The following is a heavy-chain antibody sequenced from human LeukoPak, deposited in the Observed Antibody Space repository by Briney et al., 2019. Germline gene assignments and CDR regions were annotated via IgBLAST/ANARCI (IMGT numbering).Heavy chain of an antibody. Sequence: PGGSLRLSCAASGFTFSSYSMNWVRQAPGKGLEWVSSISSSSSYIYYADSVKGRFTISRDNAKNSLYLQMNSLRAEDTAVYYCAGEGYYYDSSGYPPFDYWGQGTLVTVSS. J-gene: IGHJ4*02. CDR3: AGEGYYYDSSGYPPFDY. V-gene: IGHV3-21*01. CDR1: GFTFSSYS. D-gene: IGHD3-22*01. CDR2: ISSSSSYI.